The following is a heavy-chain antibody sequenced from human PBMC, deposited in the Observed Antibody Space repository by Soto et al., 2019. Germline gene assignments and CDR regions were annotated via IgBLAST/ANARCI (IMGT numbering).Heavy chain of an antibody. CDR2: ISGYNGNT. Sequence: GASVKVSCKTSGYTFTSYGVSWVRQAPGQGLEWVGWISGYNGNTNYAQKLQGRVTMTTDTSTATAYMELRGLRSDDTAIYHCARGYFDYWGQGTLVTVSS. CDR3: ARGYFDY. V-gene: IGHV1-18*04. CDR1: GYTFTSYG. J-gene: IGHJ4*02.